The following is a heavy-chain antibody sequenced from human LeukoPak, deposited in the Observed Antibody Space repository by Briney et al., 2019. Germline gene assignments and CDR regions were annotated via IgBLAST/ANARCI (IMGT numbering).Heavy chain of an antibody. CDR3: ARASSSGYYLGAFDI. CDR1: GGSISSGDYY. V-gene: IGHV4-30-4*01. Sequence: SQTLSLTCTVSGGSISSGDYYWSWIRQPPGKGLEWIGYIYYSGSTYYNPSLKSRVTISVDTSKNQFFLKLSSVTAADTAVYYCARASSSGYYLGAFDIWGQGTMVTVSS. CDR2: IYYSGST. D-gene: IGHD3-22*01. J-gene: IGHJ3*02.